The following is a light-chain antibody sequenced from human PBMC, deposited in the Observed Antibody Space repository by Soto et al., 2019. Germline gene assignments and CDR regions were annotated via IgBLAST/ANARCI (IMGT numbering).Light chain of an antibody. CDR2: GAS. CDR3: QQYGSSPYT. Sequence: EIVLTQSPGTLSLSPGERATLSCRASQSVSSTYLAWYQQKPGQAPRLLIYGASIRATGVPDRFSGSGSGTDFTVTISRLEPEDFAVYYCQQYGSSPYTFGQATKLEIK. CDR1: QSVSSTY. V-gene: IGKV3-20*01. J-gene: IGKJ2*01.